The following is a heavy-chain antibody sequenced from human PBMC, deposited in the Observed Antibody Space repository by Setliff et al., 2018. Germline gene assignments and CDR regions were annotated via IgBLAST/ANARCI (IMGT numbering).Heavy chain of an antibody. CDR2: IYYSGNT. CDR3: ARGDYFSYYMDV. Sequence: TLSLTCTVSGGSISSGTYFWNWIRQHPGKGLEWIGYIYYSGNTYSNPSLKSRLTMSINTSKKQFSLTMNSMTAADTAVYYCARGDYFSYYMDVWGKGTTVTVSS. CDR1: GGSISSGTYF. V-gene: IGHV4-31*03. J-gene: IGHJ6*03.